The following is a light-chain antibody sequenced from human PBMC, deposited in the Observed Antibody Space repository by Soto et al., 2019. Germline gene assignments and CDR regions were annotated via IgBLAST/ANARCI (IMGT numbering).Light chain of an antibody. J-gene: IGKJ2*01. V-gene: IGKV1-39*01. CDR3: QQSDSTPYT. Sequence: DIQMTQSPSSLSASVGDRVTITCRASQTISTYLNWYQQKPGKAPRLLIYDASSLLSGVPSRFSGNGSGTDFTLTIASLQPEDFSTYYCQQSDSTPYTFGQGTQVEI. CDR1: QTISTY. CDR2: DAS.